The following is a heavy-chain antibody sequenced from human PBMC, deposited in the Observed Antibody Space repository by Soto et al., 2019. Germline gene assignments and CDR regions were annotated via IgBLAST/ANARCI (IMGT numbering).Heavy chain of an antibody. V-gene: IGHV3-33*08. CDR2: IWYDGSNK. CDR3: ARWGCSGSNCNLNQRSFDL. D-gene: IGHD2-15*01. Sequence: GGSLRLSCTTSGFTFNTYGMHWVRQAPGKGLEWVAIIWYDGSNKYYADSVKGRFTFSRDNSKNTMSLQMNSLRVEDTAVYYCARWGCSGSNCNLNQRSFDLWGQGTLVTVSS. J-gene: IGHJ4*02. CDR1: GFTFNTYG.